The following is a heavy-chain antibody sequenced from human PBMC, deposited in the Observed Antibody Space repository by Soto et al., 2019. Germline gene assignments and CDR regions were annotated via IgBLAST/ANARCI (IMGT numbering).Heavy chain of an antibody. CDR3: AKDRYSLNTAKKNKNANDY. CDR2: ISGSGGST. J-gene: IGHJ4*02. D-gene: IGHD5-18*01. CDR1: GFTFSSYA. V-gene: IGHV3-23*01. Sequence: GGSLRLSCAASGFTFSSYAMSWVRQAPGKGLEWVSAISGSGGSTYYADSVKGRFTISRDNSKNTLYLQMNSLRAEDTAVYYCAKDRYSLNTAKKNKNANDYWGQGTLVTVSS.